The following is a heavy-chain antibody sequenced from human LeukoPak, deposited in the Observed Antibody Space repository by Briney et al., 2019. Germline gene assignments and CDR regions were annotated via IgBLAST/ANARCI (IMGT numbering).Heavy chain of an antibody. Sequence: GGSLRLSCAVSGFTFINYAMTWVRQAPGKGLGWGSGISGRGDRTHYADSEKGRFTISRDNSKNMVYMQMDSLRAEDTALYYCAKTYYYGSGTFSFDHWGQGTLVTVSS. J-gene: IGHJ4*02. D-gene: IGHD3-10*01. CDR3: AKTYYYGSGTFSFDH. CDR2: ISGRGDRT. V-gene: IGHV3-23*01. CDR1: GFTFINYA.